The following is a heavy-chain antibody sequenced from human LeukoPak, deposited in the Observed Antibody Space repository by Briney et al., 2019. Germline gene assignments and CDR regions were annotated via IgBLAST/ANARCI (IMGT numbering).Heavy chain of an antibody. D-gene: IGHD6-13*01. CDR2: IYYSGST. Sequence: PSETLSLTCTVSGGSISSSSYYWGWIRQPPGKGLEWIGSIYYSGSTYYNPSLKSRATISVDTSKNQFSLKLSSVTAADTAVYYCARIPGIAAAYNWFDPWGQGTLVTVSS. CDR3: ARIPGIAAAYNWFDP. CDR1: GGSISSSSYY. V-gene: IGHV4-39*01. J-gene: IGHJ5*02.